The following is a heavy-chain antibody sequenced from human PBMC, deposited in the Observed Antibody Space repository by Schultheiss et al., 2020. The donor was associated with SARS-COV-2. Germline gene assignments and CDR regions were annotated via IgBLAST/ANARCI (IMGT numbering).Heavy chain of an antibody. V-gene: IGHV3-48*03. CDR2: INCADNTK. CDR3: ARDRTGNSGGHFDL. CDR1: GFTFSSIE. D-gene: IGHD5-12*01. Sequence: GGSLRLSCVGSGFTFSSIEMNWVRQAPGKGPEWVSYINCADNTKWYADSVKGRFTISRDNARNSLYLQMNSLRAEDTAVYYCARDRTGNSGGHFDLWGRGTLVTGSS. J-gene: IGHJ2*01.